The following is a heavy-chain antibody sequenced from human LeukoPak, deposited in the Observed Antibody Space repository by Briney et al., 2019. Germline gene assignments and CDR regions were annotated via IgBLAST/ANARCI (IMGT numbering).Heavy chain of an antibody. J-gene: IGHJ4*02. V-gene: IGHV1-18*01. CDR3: ARDSTHPLAN. Sequence: PGASVKVSCKASGYTFITAGISWVRQAPGQGLKWMGWISPSTGNTQYIQRYQGRVAMTTDTSTNTVYVELRSLRSDDTAVYYCARDSTHPLANWGQGTLVTVSS. D-gene: IGHD6-6*01. CDR1: GYTFITAG. CDR2: ISPSTGNT.